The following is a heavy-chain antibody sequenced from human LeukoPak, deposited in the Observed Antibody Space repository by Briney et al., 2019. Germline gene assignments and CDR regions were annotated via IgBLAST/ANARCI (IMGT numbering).Heavy chain of an antibody. D-gene: IGHD3-22*01. Sequence: GGSLRLSCAASGFTFSSYGMHWVRQAPGKGLEWVAVISYDGSNKYYADSVKGRFTISRDNSKNTLYLQMNSLRAEDTAVYYCAKEADSSGYSLSYWGQGTLVTVSS. V-gene: IGHV3-30*18. CDR2: ISYDGSNK. CDR3: AKEADSSGYSLSY. CDR1: GFTFSSYG. J-gene: IGHJ4*02.